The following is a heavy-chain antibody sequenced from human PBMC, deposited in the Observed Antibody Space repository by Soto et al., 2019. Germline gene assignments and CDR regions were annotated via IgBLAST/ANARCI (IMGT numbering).Heavy chain of an antibody. V-gene: IGHV4-4*02. J-gene: IGHJ3*02. Sequence: SETLSLTCAVSGGSISSSNWWSWVRQPPGKGLEWIGEIYHSGSTNYNPSLKSRVTISVDTSKNQFSLKLSSVTAADTAVYYCARGVGPIVGATNGDFDIWGQGTMVT. D-gene: IGHD1-26*01. CDR2: IYHSGST. CDR3: ARGVGPIVGATNGDFDI. CDR1: GGSISSSNW.